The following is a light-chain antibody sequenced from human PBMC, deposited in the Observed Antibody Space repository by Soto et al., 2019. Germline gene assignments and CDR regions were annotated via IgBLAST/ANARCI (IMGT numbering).Light chain of an antibody. CDR2: SAS. V-gene: IGKV1-9*01. CDR1: QGMSTY. Sequence: DIQLTQSPSFLSASVGDTVTITCRASQGMSTYLAWYQQKPGKVPKLLIRSASTLQSGVPPRFSGGGSGTEFTLKISTLQPDDSGIYYCQQLNGYQLAFGGGNNVEIK. J-gene: IGKJ4*01. CDR3: QQLNGYQLA.